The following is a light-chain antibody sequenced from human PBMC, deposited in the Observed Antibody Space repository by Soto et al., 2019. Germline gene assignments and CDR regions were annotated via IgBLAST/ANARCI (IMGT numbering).Light chain of an antibody. CDR3: QQKVT. CDR2: GAS. CDR1: QSVSSS. Sequence: EIVMTQSPATLSVSPGETATLSCRASQSVSSSLAWYQQQPGQAPRLLIYGASSRATGIPDRFSGSGSGTDFTLTISRLEPEDFAVYYCQQKVTFGQGTRLEIK. J-gene: IGKJ5*01. V-gene: IGKV3-20*01.